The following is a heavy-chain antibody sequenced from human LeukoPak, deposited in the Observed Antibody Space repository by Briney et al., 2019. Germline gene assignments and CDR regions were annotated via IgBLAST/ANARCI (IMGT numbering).Heavy chain of an antibody. CDR2: IIPILGIA. CDR1: GGTFSSYA. Sequence: GASVKVSCKASGGTFSSYAISWVRQAPGQGLEWMGRIIPILGIANYAQKFQGRVTITADKSTSTAYMELSSLRSEDTAVYYCARGNSPFSGSYDYWGQGTLVTVSS. D-gene: IGHD1-26*01. V-gene: IGHV1-69*04. J-gene: IGHJ4*02. CDR3: ARGNSPFSGSYDY.